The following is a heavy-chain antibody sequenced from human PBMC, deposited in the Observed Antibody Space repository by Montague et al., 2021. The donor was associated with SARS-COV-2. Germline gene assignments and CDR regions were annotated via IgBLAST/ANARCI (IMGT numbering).Heavy chain of an antibody. CDR2: ISSSTSII. CDR1: GFTFSSYS. CDR3: AKDLVLRAARPDALDV. D-gene: IGHD6-6*01. J-gene: IGHJ3*01. Sequence: SLRLSCAASGFTFSSYSVNWVRQAPGKGLEWISYISSSTSIIYYADSVKGRFTISRDNARNSLYLQMNSLRVDDTAVYYCAKDLVLRAARPDALDVWGQGTVGTVSS. V-gene: IGHV3-48*04.